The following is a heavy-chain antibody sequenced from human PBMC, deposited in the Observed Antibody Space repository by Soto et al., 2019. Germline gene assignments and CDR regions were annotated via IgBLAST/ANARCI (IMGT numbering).Heavy chain of an antibody. D-gene: IGHD6-13*01. CDR3: ARAAGYSSSPEVDGMDV. J-gene: IGHJ6*02. Sequence: QVQLVQSGAEVKKPGSSVKVSCKASGGTFSSYAISWVRQAPGQGLEWMGGIIPIFGTANYAQKFQGRVTITADESTSTAYMELSCLRSEDTAVYYCARAAGYSSSPEVDGMDVWGQGTTVTVSS. CDR1: GGTFSSYA. CDR2: IIPIFGTA. V-gene: IGHV1-69*01.